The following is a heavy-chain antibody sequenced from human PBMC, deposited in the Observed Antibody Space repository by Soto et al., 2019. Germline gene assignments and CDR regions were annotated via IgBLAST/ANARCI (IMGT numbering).Heavy chain of an antibody. CDR1: GGSISSYY. D-gene: IGHD2-2*01. J-gene: IGHJ6*02. CDR2: IYYSGST. Sequence: SESLSLTCTVSGGSISSYYWSWIRQPTGKGLEWIAYIYYSGSTNYNPSLKSRVTISVDTSKNQFSLKLSSVTAADTAVYYCARGVVVVPAAIDYYYGMDVWGQGTTVTVSS. CDR3: ARGVVVVPAAIDYYYGMDV. V-gene: IGHV4-59*01.